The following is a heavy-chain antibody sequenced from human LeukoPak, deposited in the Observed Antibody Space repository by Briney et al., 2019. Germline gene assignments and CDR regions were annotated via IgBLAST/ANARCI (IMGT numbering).Heavy chain of an antibody. D-gene: IGHD3-22*01. J-gene: IGHJ4*02. CDR1: GGSISSDY. CDR3: ARERRNYYDSSGYVDY. Sequence: PSETLSHTCTVSGGSISSDYWSWIRQPPGKGLEWIGYIYYSGSTNYNPSLKSRVTISVDTSKNQFSLKLSSVTAADTAVYYCARERRNYYDSSGYVDYWGQGTLVTVSS. CDR2: IYYSGST. V-gene: IGHV4-59*01.